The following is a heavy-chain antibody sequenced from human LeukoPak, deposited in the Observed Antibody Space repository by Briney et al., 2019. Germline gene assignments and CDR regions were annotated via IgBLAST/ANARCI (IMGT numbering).Heavy chain of an antibody. J-gene: IGHJ4*02. CDR1: GFTFSSYG. Sequence: GGSLRLSCAASGFTFSSYGMHWVRQAPGKGLEWVAVIWYDGSNKYYADSVKSRFTISRDNSKNTLYLQMNSLRAEDTAVYYCASLGTGSGSYSSDYWGQGTLVTVSS. V-gene: IGHV3-33*01. D-gene: IGHD3-10*01. CDR3: ASLGTGSGSYSSDY. CDR2: IWYDGSNK.